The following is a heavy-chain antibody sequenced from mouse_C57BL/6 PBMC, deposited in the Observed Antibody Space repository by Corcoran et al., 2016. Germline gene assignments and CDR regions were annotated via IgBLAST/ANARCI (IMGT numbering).Heavy chain of an antibody. CDR1: GFSLSTSGMG. CDR2: IYWDDDK. Sequence: QVTLKESGAGILQSSQTLSLTCSFSGFSLSTSGMGVGWIRQPSGKGLEWLAHIYWDDDKRDNRSLKSRLTISKDTSRNQVFLKITSVDTADTATYYCARVYYGYDGAFAYWGQGTLVTVSA. V-gene: IGHV8-12*01. D-gene: IGHD2-2*01. J-gene: IGHJ3*01. CDR3: ARVYYGYDGAFAY.